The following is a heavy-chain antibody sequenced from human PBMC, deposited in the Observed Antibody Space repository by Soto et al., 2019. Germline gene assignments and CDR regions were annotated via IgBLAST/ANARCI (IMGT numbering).Heavy chain of an antibody. D-gene: IGHD6-6*01. CDR1: GGTFSSYA. CDR3: ASMYSGSPYGGQGDYYYYYGMDV. J-gene: IGHJ6*02. V-gene: IGHV1-69*05. CDR2: IIPIFGTA. Sequence: SVKVSCKASGGTFSSYAISWVRQAPGQGLEWMGGIIPIFGTANYAQKFQGRVTITRDTSASTAYMELSSLRSEDTAVYYCASMYSGSPYGGQGDYYYYYGMDVWGQGTTVTVSS.